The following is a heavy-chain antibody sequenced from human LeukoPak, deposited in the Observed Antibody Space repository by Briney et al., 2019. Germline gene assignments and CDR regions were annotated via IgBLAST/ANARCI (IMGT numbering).Heavy chain of an antibody. Sequence: SETLSLTCTVSGGSISSYYWSWIRQPPGKGLEWIGYIYYSGSTNYNPSLKSRVTISVDTSKNQFSLKLSSVTAADTAVYYCARVITIFGVVIPFDYWGQGTLVTVSS. D-gene: IGHD3-3*01. V-gene: IGHV4-59*12. J-gene: IGHJ4*02. CDR2: IYYSGST. CDR3: ARVITIFGVVIPFDY. CDR1: GGSISSYY.